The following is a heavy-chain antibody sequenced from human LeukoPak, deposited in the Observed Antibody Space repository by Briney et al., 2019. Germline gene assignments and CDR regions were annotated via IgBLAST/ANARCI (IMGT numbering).Heavy chain of an antibody. J-gene: IGHJ4*02. CDR1: GFTFSSYA. V-gene: IGHV3-23*01. Sequence: GGSLRLSCAASGFTFSSYAMSWVRQAPGKGLEWVSAISGSGGSTYYADSVKGRFTISRGNAKNSLYLQMNSLRAEDTAVYYCARGSDSTRSGYDFPLPFDYWGQGTLVTVSS. CDR2: ISGSGGST. CDR3: ARGSDSTRSGYDFPLPFDY. D-gene: IGHD5-12*01.